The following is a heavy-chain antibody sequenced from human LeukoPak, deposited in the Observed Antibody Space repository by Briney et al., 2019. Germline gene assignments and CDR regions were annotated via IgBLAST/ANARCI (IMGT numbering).Heavy chain of an antibody. V-gene: IGHV3-49*04. CDR3: SSLNTYYYDTSGYSY. CDR1: GFTFGDYA. Sequence: PGGSLRLSCTASGFTFGDYAMNWVRQAPGKGLEWVGFIRSNAYGGTTAYAASVKGRFTISRDDSKSIVYLQMNSLKTEDTAVYYCSSLNTYYYDTSGYSYWGQGTLVTVSS. J-gene: IGHJ4*02. CDR2: IRSNAYGGTT. D-gene: IGHD3-22*01.